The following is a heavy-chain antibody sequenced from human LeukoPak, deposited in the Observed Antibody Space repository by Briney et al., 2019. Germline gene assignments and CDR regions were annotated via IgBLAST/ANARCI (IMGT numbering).Heavy chain of an antibody. CDR2: IYYSGST. D-gene: IGHD3-22*01. CDR3: ARRRYYDSTGYLD. Sequence: SETLSLTCAVSGYSITSGYYWAWIRQPPGKGLEWVADIYYSGSTYYNPSLKSRVSISIDTSNNHFSLRLSSVTAADTALYYCARRRYYDSTGYLDWGQGTLVTVSS. CDR1: GYSITSGYY. V-gene: IGHV4-38-2*01. J-gene: IGHJ1*01.